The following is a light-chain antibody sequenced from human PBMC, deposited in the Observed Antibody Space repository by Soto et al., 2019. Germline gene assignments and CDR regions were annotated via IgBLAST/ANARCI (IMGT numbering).Light chain of an antibody. J-gene: IGKJ1*01. CDR2: AAS. V-gene: IGKV1-39*01. CDR3: HHGYSTLWT. CDR1: QSISRY. Sequence: DIQMTQAPSSLSASVGDRVTITCRGSQSISRYLSRYQQKPRNARTLRIDAASRLQSGGASMFSGSGTSTDYTLTISSLRPEDFTTYSCHHGYSTLWTFGQGTTVAIK.